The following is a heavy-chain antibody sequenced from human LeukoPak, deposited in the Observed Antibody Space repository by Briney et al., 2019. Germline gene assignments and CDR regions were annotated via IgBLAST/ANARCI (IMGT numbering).Heavy chain of an antibody. CDR2: IRYDGSNK. D-gene: IGHD3-10*01. CDR3: AKDKSEHYGSGSYYSPFDY. CDR1: GFTFSSYG. J-gene: IGHJ4*02. Sequence: GGSLRLSCAASGFTFSSYGMHWVRQAPGKGLEWVAFIRYDGSNKYYADSVKGRFTISRDNSKNTLYLQMNSLRAEDTAVYYCAKDKSEHYGSGSYYSPFDYWGQGTLVTVSS. V-gene: IGHV3-30*02.